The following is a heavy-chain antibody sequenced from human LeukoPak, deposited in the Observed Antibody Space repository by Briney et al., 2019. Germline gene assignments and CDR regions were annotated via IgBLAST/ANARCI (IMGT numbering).Heavy chain of an antibody. J-gene: IGHJ6*03. V-gene: IGHV3-74*01. CDR2: INSDGSST. Sequence: GGSLRLSCAASGFTLSSYEMNWVRQAPGKGLVWVSRINSDGSSTSYADSVKGRFTISIDNSKNTLYLQMNSLRAEDTAVYYCAKGHYMDVWGKGTTVTVSS. CDR1: GFTLSSYE. CDR3: AKGHYMDV.